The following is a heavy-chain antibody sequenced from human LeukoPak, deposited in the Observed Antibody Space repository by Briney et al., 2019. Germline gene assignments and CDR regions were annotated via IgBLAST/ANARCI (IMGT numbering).Heavy chain of an antibody. J-gene: IGHJ4*02. CDR3: AKGRGLIIPLDY. CDR2: ISSSGSTI. CDR1: GFTFSSYE. Sequence: PGGSLRLSCAASGFTFSSYEMNWVRQAPGKGLEWVSYISSSGSTIYYADSVKGRFTISRDNSKNALYLQMNSLRDEDTAVYYCAKGRGLIIPLDYWGQGALVTVSS. D-gene: IGHD3-10*01. V-gene: IGHV3-48*03.